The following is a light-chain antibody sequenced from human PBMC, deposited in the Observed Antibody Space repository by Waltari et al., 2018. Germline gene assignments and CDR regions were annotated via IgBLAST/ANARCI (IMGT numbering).Light chain of an antibody. J-gene: IGKJ4*01. V-gene: IGKV1-39*01. CDR2: DAS. CDR1: QSISSY. Sequence: DIQMTQSPSSLSASVGDRDTITCRASQSISSYLNWYQQKPGKAPKLLIYDASSLQSGVPSRFSGSGSGTDFTLTISSLQPEDFATYYCQQSYSTPLTFGGGTKVEIK. CDR3: QQSYSTPLT.